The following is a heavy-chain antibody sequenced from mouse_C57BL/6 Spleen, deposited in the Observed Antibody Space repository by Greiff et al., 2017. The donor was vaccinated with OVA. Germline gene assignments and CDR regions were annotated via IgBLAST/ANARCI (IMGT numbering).Heavy chain of an antibody. J-gene: IGHJ2*01. CDR1: GFTFSSYA. CDR3: ARDSSLLRFDY. Sequence: EVQVVESGGGLVKPGGSLKLSCAASGFTFSSYAMSWVRQTPEKRLEWVATISDGGSYTYYPDNVKGRFTISRDNAKNNLYLQMSHLKSEDTAMYYCARDSSLLRFDYWGQGTTLTVSS. D-gene: IGHD2-10*01. V-gene: IGHV5-4*01. CDR2: ISDGGSYT.